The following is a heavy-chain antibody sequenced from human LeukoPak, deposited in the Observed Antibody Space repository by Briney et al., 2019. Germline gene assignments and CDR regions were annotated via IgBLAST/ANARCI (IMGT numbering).Heavy chain of an antibody. V-gene: IGHV3-48*02. CDR2: ITSSGSTI. D-gene: IGHD3-10*01. Sequence: GGSLRLSCAASGFTFSSYNMNWVPQAPGKGLEWVSYITSSGSTIYYADSVKGRFTISRDNAKNSLYLQMNSLRDEDTAVYYCARSRASDYWGQGTLVTVSS. CDR3: ARSRASDY. CDR1: GFTFSSYN. J-gene: IGHJ4*02.